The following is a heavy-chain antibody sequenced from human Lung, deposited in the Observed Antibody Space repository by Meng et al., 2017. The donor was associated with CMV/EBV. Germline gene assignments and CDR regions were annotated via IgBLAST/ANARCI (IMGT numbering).Heavy chain of an antibody. CDR2: INTDANER. CDR3: ARDRDWELFDY. V-gene: IGHV3-74*03. CDR1: GFTFSDYN. J-gene: IGHJ4*02. Sequence: VQLVASGGGLVQPGGSLRLACAVSGFTFSDYNIHWVRQAPGKGLVWVSRINTDANERTYEDSVKGRFSITRDNAKNTVFLQMNSLRAEDTAIYYCARDRDWELFDYWGQGILVTVSS. D-gene: IGHD3-10*01.